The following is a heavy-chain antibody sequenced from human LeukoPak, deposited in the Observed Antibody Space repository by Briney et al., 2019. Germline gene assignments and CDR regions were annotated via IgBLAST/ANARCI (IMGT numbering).Heavy chain of an antibody. J-gene: IGHJ4*02. V-gene: IGHV3-21*04. Sequence: GGSLRLSCAASGFTFSSYGMSWVRQAPGKGLEWVSSISSSSSYIYYADSVKGRFTISRDNAKNSLYLQMNSLRAEDTAVYYCARDYSSGLGYWGQGTLVTVSS. CDR3: ARDYSSGLGY. D-gene: IGHD6-25*01. CDR1: GFTFSSYG. CDR2: ISSSSSYI.